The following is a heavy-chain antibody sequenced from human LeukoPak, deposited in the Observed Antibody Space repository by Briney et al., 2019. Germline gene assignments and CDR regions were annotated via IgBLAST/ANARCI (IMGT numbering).Heavy chain of an antibody. J-gene: IGHJ5*01. CDR2: SHPINSDT. D-gene: IGHD3-22*01. V-gene: IGHV5-51*01. CDR3: ARHQYYYDSSGNYGWFDS. Sequence: GESLKISCKGSGFNFTAYWSAWVRQTPGKGLEWIGISHPINSDTKYSPSFQGQVTTSADKSSSTAYLQWNSLKPSDTAMYYCARHQYYYDSSGNYGWFDSWGQGTLVTVSS. CDR1: GFNFTAYW.